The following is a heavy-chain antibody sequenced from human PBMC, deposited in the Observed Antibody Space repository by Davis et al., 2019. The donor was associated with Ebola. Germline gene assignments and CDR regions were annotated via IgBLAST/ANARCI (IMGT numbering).Heavy chain of an antibody. CDR1: GFTFNTHA. Sequence: PGGSLRLSCAASGFTFNTHAMSWVRQAPGKGLEWVSIVGVGAGDTYYADSVKGRFTISRDNSKNSLYLQINSLRVEDTAVYYCAKGSGGGKPASRYFDSWGQGTVVTVSS. V-gene: IGHV3-23*01. CDR2: VGVGAGDT. J-gene: IGHJ4*02. D-gene: IGHD2-2*01. CDR3: AKGSGGGKPASRYFDS.